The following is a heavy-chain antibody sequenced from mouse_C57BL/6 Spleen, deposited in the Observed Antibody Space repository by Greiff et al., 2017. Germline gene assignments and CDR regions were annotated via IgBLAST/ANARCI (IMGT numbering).Heavy chain of an antibody. J-gene: IGHJ2*01. Sequence: QVHVKQSGAELARPGASVKLSCKASGYTFTSYGISWVKQRTGQGLEWIGEIYPRSGNTYYNEKFKGKATLTADKSSSTAYMELRSLTSEDAAVYFCARSVVAEDYWGQGTTLTVSS. CDR2: IYPRSGNT. CDR3: ARSVVAEDY. V-gene: IGHV1-81*01. D-gene: IGHD1-1*01. CDR1: GYTFTSYG.